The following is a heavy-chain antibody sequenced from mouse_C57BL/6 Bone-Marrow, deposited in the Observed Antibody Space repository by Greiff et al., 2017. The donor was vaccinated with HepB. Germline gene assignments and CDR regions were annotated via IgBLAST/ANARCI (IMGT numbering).Heavy chain of an antibody. CDR1: GYTFTSYG. V-gene: IGHV1-81*01. J-gene: IGHJ3*01. CDR2: IYPRSGNT. Sequence: QVQLQQSGAKLARPGASVKLSCKASGYTFTSYGISWVKQRTGQGLEWIGEIYPRSGNTYYNEKFKGKATLTADKSSSTAYMELRSLTSEDSAVYFCAKNYVGWFAYWGQGTLVTVSA. CDR3: AKNYVGWFAY. D-gene: IGHD1-1*01.